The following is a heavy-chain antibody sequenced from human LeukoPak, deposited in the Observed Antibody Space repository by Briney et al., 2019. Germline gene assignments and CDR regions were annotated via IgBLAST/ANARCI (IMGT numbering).Heavy chain of an antibody. D-gene: IGHD3-22*01. CDR1: GGSPSSYY. CDR3: ARDGYYYDSSGYYEKMYYFDY. CDR2: IFTRGST. V-gene: IGHV4-4*07. J-gene: IGHJ4*02. Sequence: SETLSLTRTVPGGSPSSYYWRWIRQPAGEGLERIGRIFTRGSTNNNPSPKSPVTTSVDTSKNQFSLKQCTVTAADTAVYYCARDGYYYDSSGYYEKMYYFDYWGQGALVTVSS.